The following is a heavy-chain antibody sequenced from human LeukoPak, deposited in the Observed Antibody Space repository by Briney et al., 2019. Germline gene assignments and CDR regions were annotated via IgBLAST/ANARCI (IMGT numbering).Heavy chain of an antibody. CDR1: GFTFSSYW. J-gene: IGHJ4*02. CDR2: IKQDGSEK. D-gene: IGHD3-22*01. Sequence: GESLRLSCAASGFTFSSYWMSWVRQAPGKGLEWVANIKQDGSEKYYVDSVKGRFTISRDNAKNSLYLQMNSLRAEDTAVYYCARVRGTTIVVVIRGGYYFDYWGQGTLVTVSS. CDR3: ARVRGTTIVVVIRGGYYFDY. V-gene: IGHV3-7*01.